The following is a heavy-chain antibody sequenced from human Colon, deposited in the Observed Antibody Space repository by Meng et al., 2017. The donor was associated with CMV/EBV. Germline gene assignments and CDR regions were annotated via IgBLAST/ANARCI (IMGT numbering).Heavy chain of an antibody. D-gene: IGHD3-3*01. J-gene: IGHJ4*02. CDR1: GFTFTKYG. Sequence: ASVKVSCKASGFTFTKYGFSWVRQTPGHGLEWMGWINPYRGQTEYPHKFQDRITLTTDASAATAYMELRNLGFDDTAVYYCARDRFLEWLPLDYWGQGSLVTVSS. CDR2: INPYRGQT. V-gene: IGHV1-18*01. CDR3: ARDRFLEWLPLDY.